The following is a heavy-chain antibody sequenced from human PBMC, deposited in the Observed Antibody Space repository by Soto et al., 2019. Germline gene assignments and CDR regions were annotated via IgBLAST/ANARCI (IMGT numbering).Heavy chain of an antibody. CDR1: GGSISSSSYY. D-gene: IGHD3-22*01. CDR2: IYYSGST. J-gene: IGHJ5*02. V-gene: IGHV4-39*01. CDR3: ARLNYYDSSGYYQGWFDP. Sequence: QLQLQESGPGLVKPSETLSLTCTVSGGSISSSSYYWGWIRQPPGKGLEWIGSIYYSGSTYYNPSLKSRVTISVDTSKNQFSLKLSSVTAADTAVYYCARLNYYDSSGYYQGWFDPWGQGTLVTVSS.